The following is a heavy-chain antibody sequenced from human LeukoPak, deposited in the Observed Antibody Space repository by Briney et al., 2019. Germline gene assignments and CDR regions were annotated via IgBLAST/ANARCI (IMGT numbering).Heavy chain of an antibody. Sequence: SVKVSCKASGGTFSSYAISWVRQAPGQGLEWMGRIIPILGIANYAQKFQGRVTITADKSTSTAYMELSSLRSEDTAVYYCARDRGGYSGYDSSVFFDYWGQGTLVTVSS. D-gene: IGHD5-12*01. CDR3: ARDRGGYSGYDSSVFFDY. CDR2: IIPILGIA. J-gene: IGHJ4*02. V-gene: IGHV1-69*04. CDR1: GGTFSSYA.